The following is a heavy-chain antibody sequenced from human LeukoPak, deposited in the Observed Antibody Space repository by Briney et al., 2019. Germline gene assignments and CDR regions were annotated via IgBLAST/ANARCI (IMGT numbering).Heavy chain of an antibody. CDR3: ARDEGEYYDSGSLIGY. CDR2: ISAYNGNT. V-gene: IGHV1-18*04. Sequence: ASVKVSCKASGYTFTSYGISWVRQAPGQGLEWMGWISAYNGNTNYAQKLQGRVTMTTDTSTSTAYMELRSLRSDDTAVYYCARDEGEYYDSGSLIGYWGQGTLVTVSS. D-gene: IGHD3-10*01. CDR1: GYTFTSYG. J-gene: IGHJ4*02.